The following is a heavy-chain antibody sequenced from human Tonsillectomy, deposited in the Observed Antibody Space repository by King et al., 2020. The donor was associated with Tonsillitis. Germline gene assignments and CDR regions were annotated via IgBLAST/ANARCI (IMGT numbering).Heavy chain of an antibody. CDR3: ARADYYDTSGYYCLDY. CDR1: GGSFSGYY. D-gene: IGHD3-22*01. CDR2: INHIGST. Sequence: VQLQQWGAGLLKPSETLSLTCAVYGGSFSGYYWSWIRQPPGKGLEWIGEINHIGSTNYNPSLKGRVTMSVDTSKNQFSLKLSSVTAADTAVYYCARADYYDTSGYYCLDYWGLGTLVTVSS. V-gene: IGHV4-34*01. J-gene: IGHJ4*02.